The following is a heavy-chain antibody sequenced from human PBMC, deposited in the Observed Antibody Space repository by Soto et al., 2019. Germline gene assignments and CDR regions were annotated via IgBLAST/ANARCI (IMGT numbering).Heavy chain of an antibody. D-gene: IGHD7-27*01. Sequence: QVQLVESGGGVVQPGRSLRLSCAASGFTFSNYGMHWVRQAPGKGLEWVAVVSYDGINKYYADSVKGRFTISRDNSKNPLYLQVNSLRAEDTAVYYCARDEGTGYFDYWGQGTLVTVSS. CDR2: VSYDGINK. CDR1: GFTFSNYG. V-gene: IGHV3-30*03. CDR3: ARDEGTGYFDY. J-gene: IGHJ4*02.